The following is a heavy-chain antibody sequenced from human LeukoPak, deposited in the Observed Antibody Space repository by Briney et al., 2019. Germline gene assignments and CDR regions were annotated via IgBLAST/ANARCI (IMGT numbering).Heavy chain of an antibody. CDR3: TKGVPPLDYFDY. CDR1: GFTFSNYG. CDR2: IRSDGSVK. V-gene: IGHV3-30*02. Sequence: GGSLRLSCAASGFTFSNYGMHWVRQAPGKGLEWVAFIRSDGSVKYYADSVKGRFTISRDNSKNTLSLQMNSLRAEDTAVYYCTKGVPPLDYFDYWGQGTLVTVSS. J-gene: IGHJ4*02.